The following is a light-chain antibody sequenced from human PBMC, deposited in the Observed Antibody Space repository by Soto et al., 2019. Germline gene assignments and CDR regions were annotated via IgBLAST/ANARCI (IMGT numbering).Light chain of an antibody. CDR1: QSISNW. Sequence: IQMTQSPSTLSASVGDRVTITCRASQSISNWLAWYQQKPGEAPRLLIFKASTLQSGVPSRFSGSGSGTEFTLTISSLQPDDFATYYCQQYNSYWTFGQGTKVEI. CDR2: KAS. J-gene: IGKJ1*01. CDR3: QQYNSYWT. V-gene: IGKV1-5*03.